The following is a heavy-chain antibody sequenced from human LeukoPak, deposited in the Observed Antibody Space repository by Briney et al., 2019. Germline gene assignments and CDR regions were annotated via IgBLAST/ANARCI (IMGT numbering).Heavy chain of an antibody. J-gene: IGHJ4*02. Sequence: SETLSLTCSVSGASISSGGYHWSWIGHHSGKGLEWIGYTYYSGTTYYNPSVKGRATISLDASKNQFSLILNSVTAADTGVYYCARDSPTGDRFDWWGQGTLVTVSS. D-gene: IGHD7-27*01. CDR3: ARDSPTGDRFDW. V-gene: IGHV4-31*03. CDR2: TYYSGTT. CDR1: GASISSGGYH.